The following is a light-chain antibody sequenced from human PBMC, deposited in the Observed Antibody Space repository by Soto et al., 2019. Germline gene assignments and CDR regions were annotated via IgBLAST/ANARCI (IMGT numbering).Light chain of an antibody. CDR2: DSF. CDR3: QVWDNGSDGGV. CDR1: NIGSRN. Sequence: SYELTQPPSVSVAPGQAASITCGGDNIGSRNVHWYQQKPGQAPVLVLYDSFDRPSGIPERISGSNSGNTATLTINRVEAGDAADYYCQVWDNGSDGGVFGPGTRSPS. V-gene: IGLV3-21*02. J-gene: IGLJ1*01.